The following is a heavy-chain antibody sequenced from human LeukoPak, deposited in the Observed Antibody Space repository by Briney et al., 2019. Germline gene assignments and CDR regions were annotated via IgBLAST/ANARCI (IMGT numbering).Heavy chain of an antibody. V-gene: IGHV3-9*01. CDR3: ARDPRIATAGYYFDS. Sequence: GGSLRLSCAASGFTFDDYAMHWVRQAPGKGLEWVSGISWNSGSIGYADSVKGRFTISRDDAKNSLYLQMNSLRVEDTAVSYCARDPRIATAGYYFDSWGQGVLVTVSS. D-gene: IGHD6-13*01. J-gene: IGHJ4*02. CDR1: GFTFDDYA. CDR2: ISWNSGSI.